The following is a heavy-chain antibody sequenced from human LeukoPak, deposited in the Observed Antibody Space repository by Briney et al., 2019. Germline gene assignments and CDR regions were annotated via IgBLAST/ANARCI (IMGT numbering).Heavy chain of an antibody. D-gene: IGHD6-13*01. J-gene: IGHJ5*02. CDR3: ARRQQLVHWFDP. V-gene: IGHV4-59*08. Sequence: PSETLSLTCTVSGGSISYYYWSWIRQSPGKGLEWIGYIYYSGTTNYNPSLKSRVTISVDTSKNQFSLKLSSVTAADTAVYYCARRQQLVHWFDPWGQGTLVTVSS. CDR2: IYYSGTT. CDR1: GGSISYYY.